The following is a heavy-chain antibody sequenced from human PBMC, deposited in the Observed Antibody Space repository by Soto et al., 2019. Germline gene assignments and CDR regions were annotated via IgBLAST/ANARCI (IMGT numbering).Heavy chain of an antibody. CDR2: IDKSGKT. Sequence: SETLSLTCSVSGTSISAYYWTWIRQPAGKGLEWIGRIDKSGKTRYNTSLKSRVTMSVDVSKNQFSLKISSVTAADTAVYYCAREFHYEFEGWGQGPRVTVSS. CDR1: GTSISAYY. V-gene: IGHV4-4*07. J-gene: IGHJ4*02. CDR3: AREFHYEFEG. D-gene: IGHD3-3*01.